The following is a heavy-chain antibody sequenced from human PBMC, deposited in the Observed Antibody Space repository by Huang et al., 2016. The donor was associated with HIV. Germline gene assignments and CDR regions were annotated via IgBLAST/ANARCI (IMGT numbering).Heavy chain of an antibody. CDR1: GGSITDSNYS. V-gene: IGHV4-39*01. J-gene: IGHJ4*02. CDR2: FYYSGDT. Sequence: QLQLQESGPGLVRPSETLSLICTVSGGSITDSNYSWGWIRQPPGKGLEWSGSFYYSGDTDYNPSLNSRVTMSVDTSKNRFSLDIRSVAVADTAIYYCARHFGSWSGYFDSWGQGTLVPVSS. D-gene: IGHD3-10*01. CDR3: ARHFGSWSGYFDS.